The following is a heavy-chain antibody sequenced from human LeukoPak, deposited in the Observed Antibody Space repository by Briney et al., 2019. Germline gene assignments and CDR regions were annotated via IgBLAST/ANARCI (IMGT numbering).Heavy chain of an antibody. J-gene: IGHJ4*02. CDR2: IKQEGREQ. D-gene: IGHD3-10*01. CDR1: GFTFSNYW. Sequence: GGSLRLSCAASGFTFSNYWMSWVRQAPGKGREGVANIKQEGREQYYVDPGKGRFTIYRDNARNSPYLEITSLRLRDTPGYYGPRCNASGNFDYWGQGTLVTVSS. V-gene: IGHV3-7*04. CDR3: PRCNASGNFDY.